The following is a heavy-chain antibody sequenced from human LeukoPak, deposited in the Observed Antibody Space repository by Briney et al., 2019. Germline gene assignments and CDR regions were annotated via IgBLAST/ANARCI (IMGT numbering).Heavy chain of an antibody. CDR1: EFTVSRNY. CDR2: IFSKGDT. D-gene: IGHD5-24*01. Sequence: GGSLRLSCTASEFTVSRNYMLWVRQAPGKGLEWVSLIFSKGDTHYADSVKGRFTISRDTSKNTVYLQMNSLRVEDTAMYYCTRDQMNYWGQGTLVTVSS. CDR3: TRDQMNY. J-gene: IGHJ4*02. V-gene: IGHV3-53*01.